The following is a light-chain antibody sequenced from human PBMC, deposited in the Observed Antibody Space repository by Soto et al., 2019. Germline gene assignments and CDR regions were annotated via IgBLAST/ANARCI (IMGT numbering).Light chain of an antibody. CDR3: QQRYDWPPT. Sequence: EIVVTQSPATLSSSPGERATLSCRASQSVNRHFTWYQQKPGQAPRLLIYDTSDRATGIPDRFSGGGSGTDFTLTISSLEPEDFAVYYCQQRYDWPPTFGQGTKVE. CDR1: QSVNRH. CDR2: DTS. J-gene: IGKJ1*01. V-gene: IGKV3-11*01.